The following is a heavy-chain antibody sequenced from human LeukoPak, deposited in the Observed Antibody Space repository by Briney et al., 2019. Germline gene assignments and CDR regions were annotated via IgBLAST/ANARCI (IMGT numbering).Heavy chain of an antibody. CDR1: GGSFSGYY. CDR3: ARGRWLRSFDY. Sequence: SETLSLTCAVYGGSFSGYYWSWIRQPPGKGREWIGEINHSGSTNYNPSLKSRVTISVDTSKNQFSLKLSSVTAADTAVYYCARGRWLRSFDYWGQGTLVTVSS. D-gene: IGHD5-12*01. V-gene: IGHV4-34*01. CDR2: INHSGST. J-gene: IGHJ4*02.